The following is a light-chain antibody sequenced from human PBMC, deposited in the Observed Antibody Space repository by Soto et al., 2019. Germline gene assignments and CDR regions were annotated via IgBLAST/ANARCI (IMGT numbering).Light chain of an antibody. J-gene: IGKJ4*01. CDR3: QQYNDWPPQLT. CDR1: QSVSSK. V-gene: IGKV3-15*01. CDR2: GAS. Sequence: EIVMTQSPATLSVSVGERATLSCTASQSVSSKVAWYQQNPGQAPRLLIYGASTRATGIPARFSGSGSGTEFTLTISSVQSEDFAVYYCQQYNDWPPQLTFGGGTKVEIK.